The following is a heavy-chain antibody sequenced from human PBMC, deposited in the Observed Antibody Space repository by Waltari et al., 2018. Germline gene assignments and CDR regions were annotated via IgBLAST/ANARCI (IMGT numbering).Heavy chain of an antibody. D-gene: IGHD3-10*01. Sequence: EVQLLESGGGLVQPGGSLRLSCAASGFSFRNYSMSWVRQVPGKGLEWVSAASDSGGSSYYADSVKGRFTISRDNSKNMLYLQMKYLSAEDTALYYCAKDLLPTGVFDYWGQGALVTVSS. CDR2: ASDSGGSS. J-gene: IGHJ4*02. CDR1: GFSFRNYS. V-gene: IGHV3-23*01. CDR3: AKDLLPTGVFDY.